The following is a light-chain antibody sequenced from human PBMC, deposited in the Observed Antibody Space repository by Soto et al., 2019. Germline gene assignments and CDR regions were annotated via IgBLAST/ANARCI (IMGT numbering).Light chain of an antibody. CDR2: DVS. CDR3: SSYTSSATVV. V-gene: IGLV2-14*01. J-gene: IGLJ2*01. Sequence: QSVLTQPASVSGSPGQSIAISCTGTSSDVGRYNFVSWYQQHPGKAPKLMIFDVSHRPSGVSNRFSGSKSGNTASLTISGLQTXDEADYYCSSYTSSATVVFGGGTKLTVL. CDR1: SSDVGRYNF.